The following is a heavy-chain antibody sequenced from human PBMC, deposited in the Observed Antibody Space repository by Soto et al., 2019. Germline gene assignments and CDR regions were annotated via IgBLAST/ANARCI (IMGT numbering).Heavy chain of an antibody. CDR1: GGSISSSSYY. CDR2: IYYSGST. CDR3: AIGVEQLVPIDY. J-gene: IGHJ4*02. Sequence: QLQLQESGPGLVKPSETLSLTCTVSGGSISSSSYYWGWIRQPPGKGLEWIGSIYYSGSTYYNPSLKSRVSISVDTSKNQCALKVSFVTAADTAVYYCAIGVEQLVPIDYWGQGTLVTVSS. V-gene: IGHV4-39*01. D-gene: IGHD6-6*01.